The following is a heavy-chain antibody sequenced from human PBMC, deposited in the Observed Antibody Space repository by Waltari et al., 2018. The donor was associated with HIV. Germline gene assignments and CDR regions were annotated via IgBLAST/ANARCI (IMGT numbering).Heavy chain of an antibody. CDR1: GFTFSASA. CDR2: IRNRVNNYAA. J-gene: IGHJ4*02. CDR3: ARGDYRVVYFDY. D-gene: IGHD4-17*01. V-gene: IGHV3-73*01. Sequence: QLVESGGGVVHPGGSLTLSCAASGFTFSASAIHWVRQAPGKGLEWVGRIRNRVNNYAATYSASASGRFIISRDDSKYKAFLQMTSLTADDTALYYCARGDYRVVYFDYWGQGTLVTVSS.